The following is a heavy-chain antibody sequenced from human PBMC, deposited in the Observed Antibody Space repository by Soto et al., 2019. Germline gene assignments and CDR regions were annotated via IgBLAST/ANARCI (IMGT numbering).Heavy chain of an antibody. D-gene: IGHD1-26*01. Sequence: PGGSLRLSCAASGFTFSSYGMHWVRQAPGKGLEWVAVIWYDGSNKYYADSVKGRFTISRDNSKNTLYLQMNSLRAEDTAVYYCARDSLRLIIVGATPLNYYYGMDVWGQGTTVTVSS. V-gene: IGHV3-33*01. CDR2: IWYDGSNK. CDR3: ARDSLRLIIVGATPLNYYYGMDV. CDR1: GFTFSSYG. J-gene: IGHJ6*02.